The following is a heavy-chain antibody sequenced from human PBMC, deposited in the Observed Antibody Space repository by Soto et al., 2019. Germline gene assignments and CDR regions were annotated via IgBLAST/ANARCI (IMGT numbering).Heavy chain of an antibody. Sequence: EVQLVESGGGLVKPGGSLRLSCAASGVIFSSYTMNWVRQAPGKGLEWVSSISASSTYIYYADSLKGRFTISRDNAYNSLYLRMNRLRAEDTAVYYCARGWLRDPWMYWGQGTLVTVSS. J-gene: IGHJ4*02. D-gene: IGHD5-12*01. CDR1: GVIFSSYT. V-gene: IGHV3-21*01. CDR3: ARGWLRDPWMY. CDR2: ISASSTYI.